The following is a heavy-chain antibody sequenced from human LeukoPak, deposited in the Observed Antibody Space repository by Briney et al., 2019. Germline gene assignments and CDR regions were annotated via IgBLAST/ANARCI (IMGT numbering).Heavy chain of an antibody. V-gene: IGHV3-23*01. CDR3: AKDLDIVSSSDFVDY. CDR2: ISGSGGST. D-gene: IGHD6-6*01. J-gene: IGHJ4*02. CDR1: GFTFSSYA. Sequence: GGSLRLSCAAPGFTFSSYAMSWVRQAPGKGLEWVSAISGSGGSTYYADSVKGRFTISRDNSKNTLYLQMNSLGAEDTAVYYCAKDLDIVSSSDFVDYWGQGTLVTVSS.